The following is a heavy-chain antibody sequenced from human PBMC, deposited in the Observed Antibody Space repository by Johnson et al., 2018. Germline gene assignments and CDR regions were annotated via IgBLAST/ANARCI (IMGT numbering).Heavy chain of an antibody. V-gene: IGHV3-74*01. Sequence: VQLQESGGGLVQPGGSLRLSCAASGFTFSSYWMHWVRQAPGKGLVWVSRINSDGSSTSYADSVKGRFTISRDNAKNTLYLQMNSLRAEDTAVYYCAREDVSGGRYFQHWGQGTLVTVSS. CDR3: AREDVSGGRYFQH. CDR1: GFTFSSYW. J-gene: IGHJ1*01. D-gene: IGHD6-25*01. CDR2: INSDGSST.